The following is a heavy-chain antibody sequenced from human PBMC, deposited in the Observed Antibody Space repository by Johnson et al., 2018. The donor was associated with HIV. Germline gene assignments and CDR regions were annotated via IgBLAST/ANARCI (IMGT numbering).Heavy chain of an antibody. CDR3: ARDGSVFGVVGFFDI. D-gene: IGHD3-3*01. CDR2: ISWNGGSI. V-gene: IGHV3-NL1*01. CDR1: GFTFSSFG. J-gene: IGHJ3*02. Sequence: QVQLVESGGGLVQPGGSLRLSCAASGFTFSSFGMHWVRQAPGKGLEWVSRISWNGGSIDYADSVQGRFTISRDNSKNTLYLQMNSLRPEDTAVYYCARDGSVFGVVGFFDIWGQGTMVTVSS.